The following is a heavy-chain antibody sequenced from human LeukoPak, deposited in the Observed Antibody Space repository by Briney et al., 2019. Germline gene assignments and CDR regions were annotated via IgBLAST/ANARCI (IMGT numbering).Heavy chain of an antibody. J-gene: IGHJ6*03. Sequence: PGGSLRLSCAASGFTFSSYAMHWVRQAPGKGLEYVSAISSNGGSTYYANSVKGRFTISRDNSKNTLYLQMGSLRAEDMAVYYCARGLALWFGELPYYYYMDVWGKGTTVTISS. V-gene: IGHV3-64*01. D-gene: IGHD3-10*01. CDR2: ISSNGGST. CDR3: ARGLALWFGELPYYYYMDV. CDR1: GFTFSSYA.